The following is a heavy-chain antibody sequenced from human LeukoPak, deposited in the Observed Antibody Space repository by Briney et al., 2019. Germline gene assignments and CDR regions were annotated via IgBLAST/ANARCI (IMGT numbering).Heavy chain of an antibody. D-gene: IGHD6-13*01. CDR3: ARDQSVRLLQTSSTYFKHVFAI. V-gene: IGHV1-18*01. J-gene: IGHJ3*02. Sequence: RASVNVCCKTSGYTFTNSGISWVRQAPGLGLEWMGWISAYNGNTNYAQKVQGRVTMTTDTSTSTAYMELRRLRFDDTAVYYCARDQSVRLLQTSSTYFKHVFAIWGQGSMVTVSS. CDR1: GYTFTNSG. CDR2: ISAYNGNT.